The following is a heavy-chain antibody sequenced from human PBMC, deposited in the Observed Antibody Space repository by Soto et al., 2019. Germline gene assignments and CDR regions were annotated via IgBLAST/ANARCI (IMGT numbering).Heavy chain of an antibody. CDR3: ASLPERTPGWLDP. J-gene: IGHJ5*02. V-gene: IGHV1-8*01. Sequence: ASVKVSCKASGYTFTTYDFNWVRPASAQGLEWMGWLNPKSGMTGSAQKFQGRVTMTRDSSISTVYMELSSLRSEDTAVYYCASLPERTPGWLDPRGQRPLGTGSS. D-gene: IGHD1-26*01. CDR2: LNPKSGMT. CDR1: GYTFTTYD.